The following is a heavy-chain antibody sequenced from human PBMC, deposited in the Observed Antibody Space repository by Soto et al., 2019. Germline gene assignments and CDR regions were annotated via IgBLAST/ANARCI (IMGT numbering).Heavy chain of an antibody. D-gene: IGHD2-15*01. V-gene: IGHV1-46*01. Sequence: QVQLVQSGAEVKKPGASVKASGKASSYYLHWVRQAPGQGLEWMGIINPTGDSASYAQKFQGRDNLTRDTSPKTVYMDQRTLRCEDPAVYYCASGGVGSAGDRYCSGGSGYGGFDPWVQGTLVTVSS. CDR3: ASGGVGSAGDRYCSGGSGYGGFDP. J-gene: IGHJ5*02. CDR2: INPTGDSA. CDR1: SYY.